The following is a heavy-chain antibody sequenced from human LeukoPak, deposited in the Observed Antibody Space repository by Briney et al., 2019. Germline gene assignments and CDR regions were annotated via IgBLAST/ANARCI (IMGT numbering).Heavy chain of an antibody. CDR3: ARDLQLFYVDTAFDY. CDR2: IKQDGSEK. D-gene: IGHD5-18*01. Sequence: GGSLRLSCAASGFTFDDYGMTWVRQAPGKGLEWVANIKQDGSEKYYVDYVKGRFTISRDNAKNSLYLQMNSLTAEDTAVYYCARDLQLFYVDTAFDYWGQGTLVTVSS. V-gene: IGHV3-7*01. J-gene: IGHJ4*02. CDR1: GFTFDDYG.